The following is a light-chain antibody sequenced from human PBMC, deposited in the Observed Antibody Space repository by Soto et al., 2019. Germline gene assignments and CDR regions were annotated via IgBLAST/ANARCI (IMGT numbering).Light chain of an antibody. V-gene: IGLV2-14*01. Sequence: QSALTQPASVSGSPGQSITFSCTGTSTDVGGYNYVSWYQQHPGKAPKLMIYDVSDRPSGVSNRFSGSKSGNTASLTISGLQAEDEADYYCSSYTSSATGVFGGGTKLTV. CDR1: STDVGGYNY. CDR2: DVS. J-gene: IGLJ2*01. CDR3: SSYTSSATGV.